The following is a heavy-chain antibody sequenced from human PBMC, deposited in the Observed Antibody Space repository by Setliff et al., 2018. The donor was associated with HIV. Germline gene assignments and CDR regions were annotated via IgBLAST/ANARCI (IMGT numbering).Heavy chain of an antibody. CDR3: AREKGFGGATGWFDP. CDR2: ICTTGRT. V-gene: IGHV4-4*07. CDR1: GDSFSTYY. J-gene: IGHJ5*02. D-gene: IGHD2-15*01. Sequence: TLSLTCTVSGDSFSTYYWTWIRQPAGKGLDWIGRICTTGRTSYNPSLKNRVTMSIDSSRNQFSLKINSVTAADTAIYFCAREKGFGGATGWFDPWGQGTLVTVSS.